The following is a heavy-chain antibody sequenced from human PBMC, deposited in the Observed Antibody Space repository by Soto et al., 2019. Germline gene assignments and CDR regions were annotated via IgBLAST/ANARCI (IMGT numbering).Heavy chain of an antibody. V-gene: IGHV3-30*03. J-gene: IGHJ5*02. CDR3: ASPHSSSYRGAVVNDP. Sequence: GGSLRLSCAASGFTFSSYGMHWVRQAPGKGLEWVAVISYDGSNKYYADSVKGRFTISRDNSKNTLYLQMNSLRAEDTAVYYCASPHSSSYRGAVVNDPWGQGTLVTVSS. CDR2: ISYDGSNK. D-gene: IGHD6-13*01. CDR1: GFTFSSYG.